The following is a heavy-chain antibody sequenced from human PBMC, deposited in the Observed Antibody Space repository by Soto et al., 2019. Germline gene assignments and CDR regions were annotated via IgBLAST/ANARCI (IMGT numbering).Heavy chain of an antibody. CDR2: ISWDGGST. CDR1: GFTFDDYT. CDR3: AKDRLSGYYDSSPQRAHYYYYYGMDV. V-gene: IGHV3-43*01. Sequence: GGSLRLSCAASGFTFDDYTMHWVRQAPGKGLEWVSLISWDGGSTYYADSVKGRFTISRDNSKNSLYLQMNSLRTEDTALYYCAKDRLSGYYDSSPQRAHYYYYYGMDVWGQGTTVTVSS. J-gene: IGHJ6*02. D-gene: IGHD3-3*01.